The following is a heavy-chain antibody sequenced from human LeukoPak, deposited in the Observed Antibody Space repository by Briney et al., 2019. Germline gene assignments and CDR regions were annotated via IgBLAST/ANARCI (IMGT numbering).Heavy chain of an antibody. CDR2: IYSGGST. CDR3: AKDRTAMVPYYYYMDV. Sequence: GGSLRLSCAASGFTVSSNFMSWVRQAPGKGLEWVSVIYSGGSTYYADSVKGRFTISRDNSKNTLYFQMNSLRAEDTAVYYCAKDRTAMVPYYYYMDVWGKGTTVTISS. D-gene: IGHD5-18*01. J-gene: IGHJ6*03. V-gene: IGHV3-53*01. CDR1: GFTVSSNF.